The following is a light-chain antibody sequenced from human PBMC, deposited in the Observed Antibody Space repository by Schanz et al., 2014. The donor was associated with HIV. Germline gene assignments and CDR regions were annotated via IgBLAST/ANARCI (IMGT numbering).Light chain of an antibody. CDR1: SSNIGAGYD. Sequence: QSVLTQPPSVSGAPGQRVTISCTGSSSNIGAGYDVHWYQQLPGTAPKLLIYGNSNRPSGVPDRFSGSKSGTSASLAITGLQSEDEADYYCQSYDSSLIGQYVIFGGGTKLTVL. V-gene: IGLV1-40*01. J-gene: IGLJ2*01. CDR2: GNS. CDR3: QSYDSSLIGQYVI.